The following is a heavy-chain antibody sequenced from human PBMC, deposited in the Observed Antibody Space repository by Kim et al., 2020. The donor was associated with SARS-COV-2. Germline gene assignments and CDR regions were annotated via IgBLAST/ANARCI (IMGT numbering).Heavy chain of an antibody. CDR3: ARVDYDSSGYLDY. V-gene: IGHV1-69*01. D-gene: IGHD3-22*01. J-gene: IGHJ4*02. Sequence: YAQKFQGRVTITADESTSTAYMELSSLRSEDTAVYYCARVDYDSSGYLDYWGQGTLVTVSS.